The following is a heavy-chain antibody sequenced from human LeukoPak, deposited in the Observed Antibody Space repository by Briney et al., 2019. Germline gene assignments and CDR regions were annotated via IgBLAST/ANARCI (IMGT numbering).Heavy chain of an antibody. D-gene: IGHD2-2*01. V-gene: IGHV3-30-3*01. CDR2: ISYDGSNK. Sequence: PGGSLRLSCAASGFTFSSYAMHCVRQAPGKGLEWVAVISYDGSNKYYADSVKGRFTISRDNSKNTLYLQMNSLRAEDTAVYYCARDLRCSSTSCYFFFVGVLYYAMDVWGQGTTVTVSS. CDR3: ARDLRCSSTSCYFFFVGVLYYAMDV. J-gene: IGHJ6*02. CDR1: GFTFSSYA.